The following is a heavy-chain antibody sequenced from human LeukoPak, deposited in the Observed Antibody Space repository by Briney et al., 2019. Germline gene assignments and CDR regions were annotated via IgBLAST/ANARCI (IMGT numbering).Heavy chain of an antibody. D-gene: IGHD3-22*01. Sequence: SSETLSLTCTVSGGSISISNYYWSWIRQPPGKGLEWIGYIYYSGSTNYNPSLKSRVTISVDTSKNQFSLKLKSVTAADTAVYYCARVTGYMIEDYFDYWGQGTLVTVSS. J-gene: IGHJ4*02. CDR2: IYYSGST. CDR3: ARVTGYMIEDYFDY. V-gene: IGHV4-61*01. CDR1: GGSISISNYY.